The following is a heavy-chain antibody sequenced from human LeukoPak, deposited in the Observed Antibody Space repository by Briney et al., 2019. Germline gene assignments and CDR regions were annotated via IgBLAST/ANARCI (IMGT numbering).Heavy chain of an antibody. V-gene: IGHV3-66*02. J-gene: IGHJ4*02. CDR1: QSIVSSRY. D-gene: IGHD1-26*01. Sequence: GGSLRLSCAASQSIVSSRYMSWVRQAPGKGLEWVSIIYDGGKTYYADSVKGRFTISRDSSKNTLYLQMNSLRAEDTAVYYCAKDLRSSADSKMGAADYWGQGTLVTVSS. CDR3: AKDLRSSADSKMGAADY. CDR2: IYDGGKT.